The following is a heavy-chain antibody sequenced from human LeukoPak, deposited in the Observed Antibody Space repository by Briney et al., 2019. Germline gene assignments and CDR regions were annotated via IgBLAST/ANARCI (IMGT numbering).Heavy chain of an antibody. CDR2: IRKNGRDQ. V-gene: IGHV3-30*02. J-gene: IGHJ4*02. CDR3: AKDWQWSQDY. D-gene: IGHD6-19*01. Sequence: PGGSLRLSCVTSGFIFNKNGMHWVRQAPGKGLEWVSYIRKNGRDQYYAGSVKGRFTISRDDSKNTVHLQITNLRSEDTAVYYCAKDWQWSQDYWGQGTLITVSS. CDR1: GFIFNKNG.